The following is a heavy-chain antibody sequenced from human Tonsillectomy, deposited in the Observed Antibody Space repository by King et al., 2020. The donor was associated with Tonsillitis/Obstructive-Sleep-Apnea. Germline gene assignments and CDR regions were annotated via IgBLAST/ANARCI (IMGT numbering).Heavy chain of an antibody. CDR1: GCSSSSYY. V-gene: IGHV4-59*01. D-gene: IGHD2-2*01. J-gene: IGHJ6*03. CDR3: ARDHCSSTSCYGNYYYMDV. CDR2: IFYSGST. Sequence: QLQESGPGLVKPSETLSLTCTVSGCSSSSYYLSWIRQPPGKGLEGIGYIFYSGSTNSNPSPKIRVTMSVDTSKNQFSLKLSSVTAADTAVYYCARDHCSSTSCYGNYYYMDVWGKGTTVTVSS.